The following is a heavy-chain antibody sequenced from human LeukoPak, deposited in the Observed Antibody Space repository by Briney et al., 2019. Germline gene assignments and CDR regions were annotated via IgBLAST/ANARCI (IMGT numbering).Heavy chain of an antibody. D-gene: IGHD2-15*01. CDR3: ARDGGGGLDY. CDR1: GFSFSTYI. J-gene: IGHJ4*02. Sequence: GGSLRLSCAASGFSFSTYIMNWVRQAPGKGLEWVSCISISSNYIYYPDSVKGRFTISRDNAKNSLYLQMNSLRAEDTAVYYCARDGGGGLDYWGQGTLVTVSS. CDR2: ISISSNYI. V-gene: IGHV3-21*01.